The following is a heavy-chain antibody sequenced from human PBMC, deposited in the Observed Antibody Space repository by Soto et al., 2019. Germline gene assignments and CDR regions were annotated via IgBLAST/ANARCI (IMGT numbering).Heavy chain of an antibody. CDR3: ARDNYYKAPGSMDV. CDR2: IWYDGSNK. D-gene: IGHD3-10*01. J-gene: IGHJ6*02. CDR1: GFTFSSYG. V-gene: IGHV3-33*01. Sequence: QVQLVESGGGVVQPGRSLRLSCAASGFTFSSYGMHWVRQAPGKGLAWVAVIWYDGSNKYYADSVKGRFTISRDNSKNTLYLQMNSLRAEDTAVYYCARDNYYKAPGSMDVWGQGTTVTVSS.